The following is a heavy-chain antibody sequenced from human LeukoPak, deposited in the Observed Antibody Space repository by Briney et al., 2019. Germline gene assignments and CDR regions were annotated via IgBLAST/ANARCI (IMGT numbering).Heavy chain of an antibody. D-gene: IGHD6-13*01. V-gene: IGHV3-30*18. CDR2: VSYDGSNR. CDR1: GFTFSSYG. J-gene: IGHJ4*02. CDR3: VKDLGSNWFLPHDY. Sequence: GGSLTLSCAASGFTFSSYGMHWVRQAPGKGLEWVAVVSYDGSNRYYADSVKGRFTISRDNSKNTLYLQMNSLRVEDTAVYHCVKDLGSNWFLPHDYWGQGTLVTVSS.